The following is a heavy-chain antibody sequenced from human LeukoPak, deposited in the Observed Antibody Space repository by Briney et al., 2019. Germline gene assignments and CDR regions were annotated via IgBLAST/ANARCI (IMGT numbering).Heavy chain of an antibody. CDR1: GFTFSGSA. V-gene: IGHV3-73*01. D-gene: IGHD3-22*01. Sequence: GGSLRLSCATSGFTFSGSAIHWVRQASGKGLEWVGRIRSKANSYATTDAASVKGRFTISRDDSKNAAYLQMNSLKTEDTAVYYCTRPSYDSSVSGVVYWGQGTLVTVSS. J-gene: IGHJ4*02. CDR3: TRPSYDSSVSGVVY. CDR2: IRSKANSYAT.